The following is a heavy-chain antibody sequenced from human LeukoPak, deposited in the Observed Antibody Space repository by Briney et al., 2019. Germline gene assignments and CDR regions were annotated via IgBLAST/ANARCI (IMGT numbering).Heavy chain of an antibody. V-gene: IGHV4-30-4*01. CDR1: GGSISIGDYY. J-gene: IGHJ4*02. Sequence: SETLSLTCTLSGGSISIGDYYWGWIRQPPGKGLEWIGYIYYSGSTYYNPSLKSRVTISVDTSKNQFSLKLSSVTAADTAVYYCARDLLNEGNHLDYWGQGTLVTVSS. CDR3: ARDLLNEGNHLDY. D-gene: IGHD4-23*01. CDR2: IYYSGST.